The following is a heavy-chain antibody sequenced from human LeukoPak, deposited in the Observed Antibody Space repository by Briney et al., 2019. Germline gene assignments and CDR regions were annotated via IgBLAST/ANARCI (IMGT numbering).Heavy chain of an antibody. CDR2: ISAYNGNT. V-gene: IGHV1-18*04. Sequence: GSVKVSCKASGYTFTSYGISWVRQAPGQGLEWMGWISAYNGNTNYAQKLQGRVTMTTDTSTSTAYMELRSLRSDDTAVYYCARDLSIAAAGIGAYWGQGTLVTVSS. CDR1: GYTFTSYG. D-gene: IGHD6-13*01. J-gene: IGHJ4*02. CDR3: ARDLSIAAAGIGAY.